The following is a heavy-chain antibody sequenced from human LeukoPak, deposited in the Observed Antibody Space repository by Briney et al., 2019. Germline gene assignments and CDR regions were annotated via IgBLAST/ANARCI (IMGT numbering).Heavy chain of an antibody. CDR3: TKDRGGFGELFSDY. D-gene: IGHD3-10*01. Sequence: PGGSLRRSCAASGFTFEDYAMHWVRQAPGKGLEWLSLISGDGVKTDYGDSVKGRFSISRDNRKNSLYLQMNSLRTENTALYFCTKDRGGFGELFSDYWGQGALVIVSS. CDR1: GFTFEDYA. CDR2: ISGDGVKT. V-gene: IGHV3-43*02. J-gene: IGHJ4*02.